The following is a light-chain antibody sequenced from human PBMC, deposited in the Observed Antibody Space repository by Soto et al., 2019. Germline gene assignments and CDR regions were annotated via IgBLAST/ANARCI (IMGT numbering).Light chain of an antibody. CDR1: QSVSSSY. CDR3: QQRSNWPRT. J-gene: IGKJ1*01. Sequence: EIVLTHSPGTLSLSPGERATLSSSASQSVSSSYLAWYQQKPGQAPRLLIYGASSRATGIPDRFSGSGSGTDFTLTISSLEPEDLAVYYCQQRSNWPRTFGQGTKVDIK. CDR2: GAS. V-gene: IGKV3D-20*02.